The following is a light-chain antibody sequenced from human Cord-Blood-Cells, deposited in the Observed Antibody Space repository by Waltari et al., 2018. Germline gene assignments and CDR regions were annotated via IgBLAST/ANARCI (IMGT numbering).Light chain of an antibody. CDR2: AAS. CDR1: QSISSY. CDR3: QQSYSTLTWT. V-gene: IGKV1-39*01. J-gene: IGKJ1*01. Sequence: DIQMTQSPSSLSASVGDRVTITCRASQSISSYLNWYQQKPGKAPKLLIYAASSLQSGVPSRFSGRGSGTDVTLTISSLQPEDFATYYCQQSYSTLTWTFGQGTKVEIK.